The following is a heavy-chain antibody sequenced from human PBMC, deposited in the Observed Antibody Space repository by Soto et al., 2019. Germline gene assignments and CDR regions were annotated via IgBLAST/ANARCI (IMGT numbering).Heavy chain of an antibody. CDR1: GGSISSGGYY. CDR2: IYYSGST. V-gene: IGHV4-31*03. J-gene: IGHJ4*02. D-gene: IGHD6-6*01. Sequence: SETLALTYTVSGGSISSGGYYWSWIRQHPGKGLEWIGYIYYSGSTYYNPSLKSRVTISVDTSKNQFSLKLSSVTAADTAVYYCASDSEYSSSSVFYYWGQGTLVTVSS. CDR3: ASDSEYSSSSVFYY.